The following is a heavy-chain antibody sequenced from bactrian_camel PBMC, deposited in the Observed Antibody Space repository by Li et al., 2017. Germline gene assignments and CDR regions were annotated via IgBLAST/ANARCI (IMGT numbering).Heavy chain of an antibody. J-gene: IGHJ4*01. Sequence: HVQLVESGGGSVQPGGSLGLSCAASGFTFANYYMSWVRQAPGKGLEWVSNIYNDASRTYYANSVKGRFTISQDSARITAYLQMASLEPEDTAVYYCVPVALEERDGLVSCARWSQGTQVTVS. CDR2: IYNDASRT. V-gene: IGHV3-2*01. CDR1: GFTFANYY. D-gene: IGHD1*01.